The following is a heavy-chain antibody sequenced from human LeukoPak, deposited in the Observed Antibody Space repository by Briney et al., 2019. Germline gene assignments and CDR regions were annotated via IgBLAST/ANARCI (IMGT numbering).Heavy chain of an antibody. CDR3: ARDVAAAAGSYFDY. V-gene: IGHV1-8*01. Sequence: ASVKVSCKASGYTFTSYDSNWVRQATGQGLEWMGWMNPNSGNTGYAQKFQGRVIMTRNTSISTAYMELSNLRSEDTAVYYCARDVAAAAGSYFDYWGQGTLVTVSS. CDR1: GYTFTSYD. D-gene: IGHD2-15*01. J-gene: IGHJ4*02. CDR2: MNPNSGNT.